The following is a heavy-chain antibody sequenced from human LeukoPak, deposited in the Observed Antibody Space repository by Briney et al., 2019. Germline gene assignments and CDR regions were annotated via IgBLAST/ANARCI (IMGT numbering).Heavy chain of an antibody. CDR3: ARAPHYGSGSYCDY. J-gene: IGHJ4*02. Sequence: ASVKVSCKASGGTFSSYAISWVRQAPGQGLEWMVGIIPIFGTANYAQKFQGRVTITADESTSTAYMELSSLRSEDTAVYYCARAPHYGSGSYCDYWGQGTLVTVSS. V-gene: IGHV1-69*13. CDR2: IIPIFGTA. CDR1: GGTFSSYA. D-gene: IGHD3-10*01.